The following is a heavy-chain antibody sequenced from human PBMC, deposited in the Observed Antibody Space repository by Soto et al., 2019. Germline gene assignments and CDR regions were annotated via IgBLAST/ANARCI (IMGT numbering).Heavy chain of an antibody. Sequence: SETLSLTCTVSGGSISSGGYYWSWIRQHPGKGLEWIGYIYYSGSTYYNPSLKSRVTISVDTSKKQFSLKLSSVTAADTAVYYCERLSQAASHFDYWGQGTLVTVSS. CDR1: GGSISSGGYY. D-gene: IGHD2-15*01. J-gene: IGHJ4*02. CDR3: ERLSQAASHFDY. CDR2: IYYSGST. V-gene: IGHV4-31*03.